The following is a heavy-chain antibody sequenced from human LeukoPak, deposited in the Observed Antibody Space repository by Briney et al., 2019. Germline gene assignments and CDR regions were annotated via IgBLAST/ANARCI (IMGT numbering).Heavy chain of an antibody. CDR2: IKQDGSEK. CDR3: VRERSERAFDI. Sequence: GGSLRLSCAASGFTFSSYWMSWVRQAPGKGLEWVASIKQDGSEKYYVDSVKGRFTISRDNAKNSIYLQMNSLRAEDTAFYYCVRERSERAFDIWGQGTMVTVFS. J-gene: IGHJ3*02. CDR1: GFTFSSYW. V-gene: IGHV3-7*01. D-gene: IGHD3-3*01.